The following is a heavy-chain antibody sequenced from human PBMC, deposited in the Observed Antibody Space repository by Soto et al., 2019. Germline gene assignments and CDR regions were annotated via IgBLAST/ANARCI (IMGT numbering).Heavy chain of an antibody. CDR1: GGTFSSYA. CDR2: IIPIFGTA. Sequence: SVKVSCKASGGTFSSYAISWVRQAPGQGLEWMGGIIPIFGTANYAQKFQGRVTITADESTSTAYMELSSLRSEDTAVYYCARDRIGVSSSWYGEFDYWGQGTLVTVSS. J-gene: IGHJ4*02. V-gene: IGHV1-69*13. CDR3: ARDRIGVSSSWYGEFDY. D-gene: IGHD6-13*01.